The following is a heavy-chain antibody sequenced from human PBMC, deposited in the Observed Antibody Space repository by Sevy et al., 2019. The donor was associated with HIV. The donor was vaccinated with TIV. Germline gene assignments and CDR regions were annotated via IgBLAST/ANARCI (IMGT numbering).Heavy chain of an antibody. V-gene: IGHV1-18*01. J-gene: IGHJ4*02. Sequence: ASVKVSCKASGYTFTSYGISWVRQAPGQGLEWMGWVSTSNGNTNYAQKLQGRVTMTTDTSTSTAYMNLRSLRFDDKAIYYCARDLGSYYGSGLDYWGQGTLVTVS. CDR1: GYTFTSYG. D-gene: IGHD3-10*01. CDR3: ARDLGSYYGSGLDY. CDR2: VSTSNGNT.